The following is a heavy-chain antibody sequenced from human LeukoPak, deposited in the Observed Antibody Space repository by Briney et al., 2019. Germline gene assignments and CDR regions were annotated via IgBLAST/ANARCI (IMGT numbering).Heavy chain of an antibody. CDR1: GFXVSSYW. CDR2: IKQDGSEK. CDR3: ARGGVVGGFDI. V-gene: IGHV3-7*05. D-gene: IGHD2-15*01. Sequence: GGSLRLSCAASGFXVSSYWIRWVRQAPGKGLEWVANIKQDGSEKYYVDSVKGRLTTSRDNAKRSLYLQMNSLRAEDTAVYYCARGGVVGGFDIWGQGTMVTVSS. J-gene: IGHJ3*02.